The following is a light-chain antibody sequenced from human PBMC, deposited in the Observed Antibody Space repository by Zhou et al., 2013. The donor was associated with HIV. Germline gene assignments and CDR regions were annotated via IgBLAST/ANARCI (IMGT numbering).Light chain of an antibody. CDR3: QQYYDYPYT. CDR1: QGITNY. J-gene: IGKJ2*01. CDR2: GAS. Sequence: AIRMTQSPSSFSASIGDRVTITCRASQGITNYLAWYQQRPGKAPNLLIYGASTLQSGVPSKFSGSGSGTDFTLTISCLQSEDFATYYCQQYYDYPYTFGQGTKLEIK. V-gene: IGKV1-8*01.